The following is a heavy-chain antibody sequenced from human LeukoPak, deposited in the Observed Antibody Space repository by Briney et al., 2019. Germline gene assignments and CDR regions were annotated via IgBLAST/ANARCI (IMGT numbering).Heavy chain of an antibody. V-gene: IGHV1-69*05. J-gene: IGHJ5*02. Sequence: APVKVSCKASGGTFSSYAISRVRQAPGQGLEWMGRIIPIFGTANYAQKFQGRVTITTDESTSTAYMELSSLRSEDTAVYYCARDNYSGYDPWGQGTLVTVSS. CDR1: GGTFSSYA. D-gene: IGHD5-12*01. CDR3: ARDNYSGYDP. CDR2: IIPIFGTA.